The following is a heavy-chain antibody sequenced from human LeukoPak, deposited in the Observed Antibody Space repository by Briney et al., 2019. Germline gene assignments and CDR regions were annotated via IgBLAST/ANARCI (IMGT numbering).Heavy chain of an antibody. V-gene: IGHV1-2*02. J-gene: IGHJ1*01. Sequence: GASVKVSCKASGYTFTGYYMHWVRQAPGQGLEWMGWINPNSGGTNYAQKLQGRVTMTTDTSTSTAYMELRSLRSDDTAVYYCARAWGTEAAAGSIYFQHWGQGTLVTVSS. D-gene: IGHD6-13*01. CDR3: ARAWGTEAAAGSIYFQH. CDR1: GYTFTGYY. CDR2: INPNSGGT.